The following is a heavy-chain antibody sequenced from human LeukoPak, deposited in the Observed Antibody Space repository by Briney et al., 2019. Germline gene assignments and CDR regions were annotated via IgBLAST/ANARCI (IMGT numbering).Heavy chain of an antibody. V-gene: IGHV3-23*01. Sequence: GGSLRLSCAASGFTFSSYAMSWVRQAPGKGLEWVSAISGSGGSTYYADSVKGRFTISRDNSKNTLYLQMNNLRAEDTAVYYCAKEKGDIVVVVAATPFGWFDPWGQGTLVTVSS. D-gene: IGHD2-15*01. CDR3: AKEKGDIVVVVAATPFGWFDP. J-gene: IGHJ5*02. CDR2: ISGSGGST. CDR1: GFTFSSYA.